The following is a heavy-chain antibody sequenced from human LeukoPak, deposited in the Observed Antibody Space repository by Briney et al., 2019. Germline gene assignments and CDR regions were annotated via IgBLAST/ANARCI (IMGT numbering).Heavy chain of an antibody. Sequence: KTSETLSLTCAVYGGSFSGYYWSWIRQPPGKGLEWIGEINHSGSTNYNPSLKSRVTISVDTSKNQFSLKLSSVTAADTAVYYCARRDLVVPAAISWFDPWGQGTLVTVSS. CDR3: ARRDLVVPAAISWFDP. V-gene: IGHV4-34*01. D-gene: IGHD2-2*01. CDR1: GGSFSGYY. CDR2: INHSGST. J-gene: IGHJ5*02.